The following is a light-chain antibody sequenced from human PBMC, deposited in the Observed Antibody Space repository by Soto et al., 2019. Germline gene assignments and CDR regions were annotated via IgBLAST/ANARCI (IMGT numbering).Light chain of an antibody. CDR2: AAS. V-gene: IGKV1-39*01. CDR3: QQSLSVPYT. CDR1: RSILKN. J-gene: IGKJ2*01. Sequence: DIQMTQSPSSLSAPVGDRVIITCRASRSILKNLNWYQQKPGIAPKLLVFAASTLQYGVPARFSGSGSGTDFTLTISSLQPEDVAIYSCQQSLSVPYTFGQGTRLE.